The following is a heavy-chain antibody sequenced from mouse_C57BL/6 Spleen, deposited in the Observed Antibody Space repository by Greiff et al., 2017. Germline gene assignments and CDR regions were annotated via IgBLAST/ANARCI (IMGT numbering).Heavy chain of an antibody. V-gene: IGHV14-4*01. J-gene: IGHJ2*01. CDR2: IDPETGDT. CDR3: TTGDYDEG. Sequence: VQLKESGAELVRPGASVKLSCTASGFNIKDDYMHWVKQRPEQGLEWIGWIDPETGDTEYASKFQGKATITADTSSNTAYLQLSSLTSEDTAVYYCTTGDYDEGWGQGTTLTVSS. D-gene: IGHD2-4*01. CDR1: GFNIKDDY.